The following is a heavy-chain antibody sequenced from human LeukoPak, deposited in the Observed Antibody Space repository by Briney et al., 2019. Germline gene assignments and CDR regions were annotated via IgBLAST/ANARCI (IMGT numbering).Heavy chain of an antibody. CDR1: GFTVSSNY. Sequence: GGSLRLSCAASGFTVSSNYMSWVRQAPGKGLEWVSVIYSGGSTYYADSVKGRFTISRDNSKNTLYLQMNSLRAEDTAVYYCAKGMTTVTTFDYWGQGTLVTVSS. V-gene: IGHV3-53*01. D-gene: IGHD4-17*01. J-gene: IGHJ4*02. CDR2: IYSGGST. CDR3: AKGMTTVTTFDY.